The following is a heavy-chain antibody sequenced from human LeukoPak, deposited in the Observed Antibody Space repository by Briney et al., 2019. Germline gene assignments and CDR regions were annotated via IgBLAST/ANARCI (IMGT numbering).Heavy chain of an antibody. V-gene: IGHV4-34*01. D-gene: IGHD6-19*01. J-gene: IGHJ5*02. CDR1: GGSFSGYY. CDR3: ARFASSGWASWFDP. Sequence: RPSETLPLTCAVYGGSFSGYYWSWIRQPPGKGLEWIGEINHSGSTNYNPSLKSRVTISVDTSKNQFSLKLSSVTAADTAVYYCARFASSGWASWFDPWGQGTLVTVSS. CDR2: INHSGST.